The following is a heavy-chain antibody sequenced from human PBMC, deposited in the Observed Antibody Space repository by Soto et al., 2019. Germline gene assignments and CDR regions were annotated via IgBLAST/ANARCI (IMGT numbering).Heavy chain of an antibody. J-gene: IGHJ6*02. V-gene: IGHV4-39*01. CDR2: IYYSGST. CDR3: ARHGSSSTSCYGGYYYYGMDV. CDR1: GGSISSSSYY. D-gene: IGHD2-2*01. Sequence: QLQLQESGPGLVKPSETLSLTCTVSGGSISSSSYYWGWIRQPPGKGLEWIGSIYYSGSTYYNPSLKSRVTISVDTSKNQFSLKLSSVTAADTAVYYCARHGSSSTSCYGGYYYYGMDVWGQGTTVTVSS.